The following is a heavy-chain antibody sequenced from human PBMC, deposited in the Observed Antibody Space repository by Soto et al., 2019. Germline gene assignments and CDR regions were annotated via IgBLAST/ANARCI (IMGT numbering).Heavy chain of an antibody. D-gene: IGHD3-16*01. CDR1: GFTFSSYG. V-gene: IGHV3-30*18. J-gene: IGHJ3*02. Sequence: QVQLVESGGGVVQPGRSLRLSCAASGFTFSSYGMHWVRQAPGKGLEWVAVISYDGSNKYYADSVKGRFTISRDNSKNTLYLAMNSLRAEDTAVYYRAKGRWRFPSDDAFDIWGQGTMVPVSS. CDR3: AKGRWRFPSDDAFDI. CDR2: ISYDGSNK.